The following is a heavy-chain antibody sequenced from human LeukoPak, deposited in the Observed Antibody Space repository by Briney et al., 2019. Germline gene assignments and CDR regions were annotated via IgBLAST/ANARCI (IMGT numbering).Heavy chain of an antibody. J-gene: IGHJ5*02. CDR1: GGSISSYY. D-gene: IGHD1-1*01. CDR2: IYYSGST. CDR3: ARVGRTPQGWWFDP. V-gene: IGHV4-59*01. Sequence: PSETLSLTCTVSGGSISSYYWSWIRQPPGKGLEWIGYIYYSGSTNYNPSLKSRVTISVDTSKNQFSLKLSSVTAADTAVYYCARVGRTPQGWWFDPWGQGTLVTVSS.